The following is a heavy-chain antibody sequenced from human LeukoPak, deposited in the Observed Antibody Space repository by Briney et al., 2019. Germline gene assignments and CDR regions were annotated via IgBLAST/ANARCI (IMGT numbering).Heavy chain of an antibody. J-gene: IGHJ6*02. D-gene: IGHD4-17*01. CDR1: GGTFSSYA. CDR2: IVPIFGTA. CDR3: ARDRNYGDYHPRCYYGMDV. V-gene: IGHV1-69*13. Sequence: GASVKVSCKASGGTFSSYAISWVRQAPGQGLEWMGGIVPIFGTANYAQKFQGRVTITADESTSTAYMELSSLRSEDTAVYYCARDRNYGDYHPRCYYGMDVWGQGTTVTVSS.